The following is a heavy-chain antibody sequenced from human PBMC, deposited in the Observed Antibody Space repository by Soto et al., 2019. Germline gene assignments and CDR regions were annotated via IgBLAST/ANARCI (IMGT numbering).Heavy chain of an antibody. J-gene: IGHJ4*02. CDR3: VKEGKMGVEGFDF. Sequence: PGGSLRLSCVTSRFSFNTFAMSWVRQAPGKGLEWVSAINGGGENTYYADSVKGRFTISRDNSKNTLYLQMNSLRAEDTAIYYCVKEGKMGVEGFDFWGQGTLVTVSS. D-gene: IGHD1-26*01. CDR2: INGGGENT. V-gene: IGHV3-23*01. CDR1: RFSFNTFA.